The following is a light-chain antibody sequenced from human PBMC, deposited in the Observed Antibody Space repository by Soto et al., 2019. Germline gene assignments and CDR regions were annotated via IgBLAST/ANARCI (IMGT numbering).Light chain of an antibody. CDR2: DVT. J-gene: IGLJ3*02. CDR1: SSDVGGSNY. Sequence: QSALTQPASVSGSPGQSITISCTGSSSDVGGSNYVSWYQQYPGKPPRLIVYDVTNRPSGVSNRFSGSKSGSTASLTISGLQAEDEADYYCSSYSSSSTPWVFGGGNKLTVL. V-gene: IGLV2-14*01. CDR3: SSYSSSSTPWV.